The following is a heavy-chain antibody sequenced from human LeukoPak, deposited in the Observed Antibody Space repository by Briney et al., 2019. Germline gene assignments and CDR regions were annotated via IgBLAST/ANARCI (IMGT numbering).Heavy chain of an antibody. Sequence: ASVKVSCKASGYTFTGYYMHWVRQAPGQGLEWMGWINPNSGGTNYAQKFQGRVTMTRDTSISTAYMELSRLRSDDTAVYYCARASSWFGELLWFDYWGQGTLVTVSS. CDR3: ARASSWFGELLWFDY. V-gene: IGHV1-2*02. J-gene: IGHJ4*02. CDR2: INPNSGGT. D-gene: IGHD3-10*01. CDR1: GYTFTGYY.